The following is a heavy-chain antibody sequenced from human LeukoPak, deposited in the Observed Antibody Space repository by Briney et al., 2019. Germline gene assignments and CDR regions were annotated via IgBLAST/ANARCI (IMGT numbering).Heavy chain of an antibody. D-gene: IGHD1-26*01. CDR1: GYTFTSYY. V-gene: IGHV1-46*01. CDR2: INPSGGST. CDR3: AREATGQDAFDI. Sequence: GASVTVSCKASGYTFTSYYMHWVRQAPGQGLEWMGIINPSGGSTSYAQKFQGRVTMTRDTSTSTVYMELSSLRSEDTAVYYCAREATGQDAFDIWGQGTMVTVSS. J-gene: IGHJ3*02.